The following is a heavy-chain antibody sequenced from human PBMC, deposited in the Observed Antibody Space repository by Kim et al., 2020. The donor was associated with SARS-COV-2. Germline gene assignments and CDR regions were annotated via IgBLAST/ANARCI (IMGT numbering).Heavy chain of an antibody. CDR3: ARARYLNGMDV. CDR1: GFTVSSNY. CDR2: IYSGGST. D-gene: IGHD3-16*02. Sequence: GGSLRLSCAASGFTVSSNYMSWVRQAPGKGLEWVSVIYSGGSTYYADSVKGRFTISRDNSKNTLYLQMNSLRAEDTAVYYCARARYLNGMDVWGQGTTVTVSS. J-gene: IGHJ6*02. V-gene: IGHV3-53*01.